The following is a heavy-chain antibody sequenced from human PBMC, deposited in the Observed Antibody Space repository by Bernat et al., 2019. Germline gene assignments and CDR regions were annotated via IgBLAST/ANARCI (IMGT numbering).Heavy chain of an antibody. CDR2: INHSGSA. J-gene: IGHJ4*02. D-gene: IGHD2-2*01. V-gene: IGHV4-34*01. CDR3: ARGGYQLPQGYFDF. CDR1: GGSFSGYY. Sequence: QVQLQQWGAGLLKPSETLSLTCAVYGGSFSGYYWTWVRQPPGKGLEWIGEINHSGSATYTPSLMSRVTISVDPSKNQFSRELRAVTAADTAVYYCARGGYQLPQGYFDFWGQGTLVTVSS.